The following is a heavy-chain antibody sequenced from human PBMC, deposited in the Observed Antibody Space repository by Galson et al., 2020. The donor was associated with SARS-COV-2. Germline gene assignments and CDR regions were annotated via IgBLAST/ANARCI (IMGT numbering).Heavy chain of an antibody. CDR3: ATAIWAITMIVPSYFDY. CDR1: GYTLTELS. CDR2: FDPEDGET. D-gene: IGHD3-22*01. Sequence: ASVQVSCKVSGYTLTELSMHWVRQAPGKGLEWMGGFDPEDGETIYAQKFQGRVTMTEDTSTDTAYMELSSLRSEDTDVDYCATAIWAITMIVPSYFDYWGEGTLVTVSS. J-gene: IGHJ4*02. V-gene: IGHV1-24*01.